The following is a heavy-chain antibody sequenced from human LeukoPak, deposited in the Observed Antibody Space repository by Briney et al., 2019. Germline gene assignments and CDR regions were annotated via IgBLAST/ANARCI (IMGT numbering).Heavy chain of an antibody. V-gene: IGHV3-23*01. CDR3: ARQQRIRHCTEGVCTEGYYFDY. D-gene: IGHD2-8*02. CDR1: GFAFNRVA. J-gene: IGHJ4*02. Sequence: GGSLTLSCAGTGFAFNRVAIDWFRQAPGKGLEWVSGLRRGGSTTYYADSVKGRFTISRDKSQNSVFLQLNSLRPDDTAVYFCARQQRIRHCTEGVCTEGYYFDYWGQGTLGTVSS. CDR2: LRRGGSTT.